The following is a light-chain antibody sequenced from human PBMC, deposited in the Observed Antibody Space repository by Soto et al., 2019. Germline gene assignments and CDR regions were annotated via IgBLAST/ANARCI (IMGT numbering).Light chain of an antibody. CDR2: DAS. CDR3: QQFNSFSIS. CDR1: QGISSS. Sequence: AIQLTQSPSSLSASVGDRVTITCRASQGISSSLAWYQQKPGKVPKLLIYDASSLESGVPSRFSGSGSGTDFTLTISSLQPEDFATYYCQQFNSFSISFGQGTRLEIK. J-gene: IGKJ5*01. V-gene: IGKV1-13*02.